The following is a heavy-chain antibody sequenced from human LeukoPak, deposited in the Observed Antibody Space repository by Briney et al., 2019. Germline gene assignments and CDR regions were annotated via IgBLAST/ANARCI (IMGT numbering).Heavy chain of an antibody. V-gene: IGHV3-7*05. CDR2: IKEDGTET. CDR3: ARDEFGPLAF. Sequence: GGSLRLSCVVSGLTFSNCRMTWVRQAPGRGLEWVANIKEDGTETSYVGSVKGRFTISRDNAKNSLYLQMNSLRAEDTALYYCARDEFGPLAFWGRGTLVIVPP. J-gene: IGHJ4*02. CDR1: GLTFSNCR. D-gene: IGHD3/OR15-3a*01.